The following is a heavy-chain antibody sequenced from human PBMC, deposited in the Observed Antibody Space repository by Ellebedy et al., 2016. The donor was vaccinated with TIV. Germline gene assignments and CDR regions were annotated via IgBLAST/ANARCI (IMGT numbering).Heavy chain of an antibody. J-gene: IGHJ6*02. CDR3: VKGSGTMDV. CDR2: ISSGGIT. V-gene: IGHV3-23*01. D-gene: IGHD1-1*01. CDR1: GFTFSASG. Sequence: GESLKIPCAAPGFTFSASGMTWARQAPGTGLEWVSGISSGGITYYADSVRGRFTISRDNSKNTLYLQMNSLRAEDTATYYCVKGSGTMDVWGQGTTVTVSS.